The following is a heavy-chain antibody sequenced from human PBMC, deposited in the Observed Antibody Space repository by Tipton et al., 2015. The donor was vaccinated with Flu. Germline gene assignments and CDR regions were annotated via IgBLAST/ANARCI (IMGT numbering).Heavy chain of an antibody. CDR2: ISSSGSTI. CDR3: ARANFILTETIVVLVAATRRNRDYSYYGMDV. Sequence: SLRLSCAASGFTFSSYEMNWVRQAPGKGLEWVSYISSSGSTIYYADSVKGRFTISRDNAKNSLYLQMNSLRAEDTAVYYCARANFILTETIVVLVAATRRNRDYSYYGMDVWGQGTTVPVSS. J-gene: IGHJ6*02. D-gene: IGHD2-15*01. V-gene: IGHV3-48*03. CDR1: GFTFSSYE.